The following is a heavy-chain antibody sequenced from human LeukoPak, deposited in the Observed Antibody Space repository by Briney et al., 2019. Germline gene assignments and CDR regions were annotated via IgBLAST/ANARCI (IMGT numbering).Heavy chain of an antibody. J-gene: IGHJ4*02. CDR2: ISGSGGST. CDR1: GFTFSSYA. V-gene: IGHV3-23*01. D-gene: IGHD3-10*01. CDR3: AKEDYDGSGSYLGY. Sequence: GGSLRLSCAASGFTFSSYAMSWVRQAPGKGLEWVSAISGSGGSTYYADSVKGRFTISRDNSKNTLYVEMNGLRAEDTAVYYCAKEDYDGSGSYLGYWGQGTLVTVSS.